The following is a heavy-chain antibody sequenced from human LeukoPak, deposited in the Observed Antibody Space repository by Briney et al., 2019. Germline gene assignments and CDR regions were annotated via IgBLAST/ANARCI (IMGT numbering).Heavy chain of an antibody. D-gene: IGHD3-3*01. CDR3: ATLIFGVVITKKSNWFDP. CDR2: IYYTGGT. J-gene: IGHJ5*02. Sequence: PSETLSLTCTVSGGSISSSSYYWGWIRQPPGKGLEWIGTIYYTGGTYYNPSLKSRVTISIDTSKNQFSLRLSSVTAADTAVYYCATLIFGVVITKKSNWFDPWGQGTLVTVSS. V-gene: IGHV4-39*01. CDR1: GGSISSSSYY.